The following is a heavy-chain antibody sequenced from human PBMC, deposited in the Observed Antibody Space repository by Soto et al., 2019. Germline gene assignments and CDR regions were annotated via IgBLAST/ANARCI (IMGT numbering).Heavy chain of an antibody. V-gene: IGHV3-30*18. CDR3: AKVPFRIAVAAPFDY. CDR2: ISYDGSNK. J-gene: IGHJ4*02. D-gene: IGHD6-19*01. Sequence: QVQLVESGGGVVQPGRSLRLSCAASGFTFSSYGMHWVRQAPGKGLEWVAVISYDGSNKYYADSVKGRFTISRDNSKNTLYLKMNSRRVEDTAVYYCAKVPFRIAVAAPFDYGGQGPLVTVSS. CDR1: GFTFSSYG.